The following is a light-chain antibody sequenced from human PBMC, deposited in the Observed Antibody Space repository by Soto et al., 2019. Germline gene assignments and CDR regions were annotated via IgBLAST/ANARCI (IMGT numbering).Light chain of an antibody. V-gene: IGKV3-20*01. CDR3: HQHATSSSIT. Sequence: EIVLTQSPGTLSLSPGERATLSCRASQSVSGSYFAGYQQKPGQAPRLLIYGASTRATGIPDRFIGSGSATDFTLTVSRLEPEDFAVYYCHQHATSSSITFGRGTLVEI. CDR1: QSVSGSY. CDR2: GAS. J-gene: IGKJ5*01.